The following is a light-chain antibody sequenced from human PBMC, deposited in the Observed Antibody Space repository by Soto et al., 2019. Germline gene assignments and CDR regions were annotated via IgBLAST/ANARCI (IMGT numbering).Light chain of an antibody. J-gene: IGKJ4*01. V-gene: IGKV1-5*01. CDR2: DAS. Sequence: DIQMTQSPSTLSGSVGDRVTITCRASQTISSWLAWYQQKPGKAPKVLIFDASSLERGVPSRFSGSGGDTDFSLTISSLQPEDIATYYCQQYQRYPPSFGGGTKV. CDR3: QQYQRYPPS. CDR1: QTISSW.